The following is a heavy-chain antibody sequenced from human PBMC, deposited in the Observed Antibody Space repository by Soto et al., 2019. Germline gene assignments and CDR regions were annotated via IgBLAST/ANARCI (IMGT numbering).Heavy chain of an antibody. V-gene: IGHV4-59*08. CDR2: VYYSGTT. D-gene: IGHD6-13*01. CDR1: GDSISGYY. Sequence: SETLSLTCTVSGDSISGYYWSWIRQPPGKGLEWIGYVYYSGTTNYNPSLKSRVTISVDTSKNQFSLKLSSVTAADTAVYFCARSHTSTWFSNYWGQGTLVTVSS. J-gene: IGHJ4*02. CDR3: ARSHTSTWFSNY.